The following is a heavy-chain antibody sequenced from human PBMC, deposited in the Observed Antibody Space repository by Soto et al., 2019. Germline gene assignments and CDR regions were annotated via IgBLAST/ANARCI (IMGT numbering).Heavy chain of an antibody. D-gene: IGHD5-18*01. V-gene: IGHV4-28*01. CDR1: GYSISSSNW. Sequence: SETLSLTCAVSGYSISSSNWWGWIRQPPGKGLEWIGYIYYSGSTYYNPSLKSRVTMSVDTSKNQFSLKLSSVTAVDTAVYYCARTRGEAMVDYWGQGTLVTVSS. J-gene: IGHJ4*02. CDR2: IYYSGST. CDR3: ARTRGEAMVDY.